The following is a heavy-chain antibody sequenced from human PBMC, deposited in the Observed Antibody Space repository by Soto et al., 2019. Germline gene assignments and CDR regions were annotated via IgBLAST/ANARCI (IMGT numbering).Heavy chain of an antibody. V-gene: IGHV3-30-3*01. CDR1: GFTFSSYA. D-gene: IGHD3-22*01. J-gene: IGHJ4*02. CDR3: ARERGGYYYDSSGYSYFDY. CDR2: ISYDGSNK. Sequence: QVQLVESGGGVVQPGRSLRLSCAASGFTFSSYAMHWVRQAPGKGLEWVAVISYDGSNKYYADSVKGRFTISRDNSKNTLYLQMNSLRAEDTAAYYCARERGGYYYDSSGYSYFDYWGQGTLVTVSS.